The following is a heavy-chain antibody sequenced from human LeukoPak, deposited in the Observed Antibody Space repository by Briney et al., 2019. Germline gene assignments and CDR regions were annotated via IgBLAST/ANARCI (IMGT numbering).Heavy chain of an antibody. CDR2: IKQDGSEK. D-gene: IGHD3-3*01. J-gene: IGHJ4*02. CDR3: ARDLGLYYDFWSGYPYYFDY. Sequence: GGSLRLSCAASGFTFSSFSMNWVRQAPGKGLEWVANIKQDGSEKYYVDSVKGRFTISRDNAKNSLYLQMNSLRAEDTAVYYCARDLGLYYDFWSGYPYYFDYWGQGTLVTVSS. V-gene: IGHV3-7*01. CDR1: GFTFSSFS.